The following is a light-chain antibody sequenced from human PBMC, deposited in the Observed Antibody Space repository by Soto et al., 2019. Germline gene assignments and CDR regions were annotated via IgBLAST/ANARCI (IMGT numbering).Light chain of an antibody. V-gene: IGLV2-14*01. Sequence: QSALTQPASVSGSPGQSITISCTGTSSDVGAYDYVSWYQQLPGKAPKLIIYDVSDRPSGVSNRFSGSRSGNTASLTISGLQAEDGADYYCSSYTSSDTLYVFGTGTKLTVL. CDR3: SSYTSSDTLYV. J-gene: IGLJ1*01. CDR1: SSDVGAYDY. CDR2: DVS.